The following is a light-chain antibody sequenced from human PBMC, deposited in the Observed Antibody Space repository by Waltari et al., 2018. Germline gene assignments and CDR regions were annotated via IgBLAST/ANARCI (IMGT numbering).Light chain of an antibody. CDR1: SSDVGGYNY. J-gene: IGLJ3*02. CDR2: DVD. CDR3: CSYAASVHWL. V-gene: IGLV2-11*01. Sequence: QSALTQPRSVSGSPGQSVTISCTGTSSDVGGYNYVSGYQQHPGRAPKLIIDDVDKRPSGVPDRFFGSKSGNTASLTISGLQADDESDFYCCSYAASVHWLFGGGTKVTVL.